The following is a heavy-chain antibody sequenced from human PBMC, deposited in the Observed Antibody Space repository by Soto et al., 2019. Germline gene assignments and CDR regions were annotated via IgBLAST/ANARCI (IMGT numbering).Heavy chain of an antibody. J-gene: IGHJ5*02. CDR1: RGAFGSCT. Sequence: VKACWEACRGAFGSCTSWWVRHAPGQGLEWMRRIIPILGIANYAQKFQGRVTITADKSTSTAYMELSSLRSEDTAVYYCARVPDIVEDNGFGPWGQGTLVTVYS. D-gene: IGHD2-15*01. V-gene: IGHV1-69*02. CDR2: IIPILGIA. CDR3: ARVPDIVEDNGFGP.